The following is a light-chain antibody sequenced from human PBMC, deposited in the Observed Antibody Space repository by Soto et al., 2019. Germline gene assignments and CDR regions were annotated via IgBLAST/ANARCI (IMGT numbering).Light chain of an antibody. J-gene: IGKJ1*01. CDR1: QTISSW. CDR2: KAS. V-gene: IGKV1-5*03. Sequence: DIQMTQSPSTRSGSVCDRVTITGRASQTISSWLAWYQQKTGKAPKILIYKASTLTSGVPSRFRGSGSGTEFTLTISRLQPDDFSTYYCQHYNSYSEAFGQGTKVDIK. CDR3: QHYNSYSEA.